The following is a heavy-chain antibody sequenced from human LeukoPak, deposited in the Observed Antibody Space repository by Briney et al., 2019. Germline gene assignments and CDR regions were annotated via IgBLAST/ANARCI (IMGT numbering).Heavy chain of an antibody. V-gene: IGHV4-34*01. CDR1: GGSFSGYY. Sequence: PSETLSLTCAVYGGSFSGYYWSWIRQPPGKGLEWIGEINHSGSTNYNPSLKSRVTISVDTSKNQFSLRLSSVTAADTAVYYCARLGKCGGDCYTGAFDIWGQGTMVTVSS. J-gene: IGHJ3*02. CDR2: INHSGST. CDR3: ARLGKCGGDCYTGAFDI. D-gene: IGHD2-21*02.